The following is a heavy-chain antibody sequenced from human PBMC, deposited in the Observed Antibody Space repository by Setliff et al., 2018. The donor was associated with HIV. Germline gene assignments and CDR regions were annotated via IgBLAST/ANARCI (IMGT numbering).Heavy chain of an antibody. CDR3: ARALDDILPGMTRKWFDP. V-gene: IGHV1-69*08. CDR1: GGTFSSYT. D-gene: IGHD3-9*01. J-gene: IGHJ5*02. CDR2: IIPILGTA. Sequence: SVKVSCKASGGTFSSYTINWVRQAPGQGLEWMGRIIPILGTANYAQKFQGRVKITAEKSTSTVYMELSSLRSEDTAVYYCARALDDILPGMTRKWFDPWGQGTLFTVSS.